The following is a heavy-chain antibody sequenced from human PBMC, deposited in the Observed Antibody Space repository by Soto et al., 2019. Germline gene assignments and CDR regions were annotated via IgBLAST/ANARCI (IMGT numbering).Heavy chain of an antibody. J-gene: IGHJ4*02. CDR2: ITSNGDST. D-gene: IGHD2-2*01. CDR1: GFDFNKYA. V-gene: IGHV3-23*01. Sequence: PGGSLRLSCAAFGFDFNKYAMTWVRQAPGKGLQWVSRITSNGDSTYYADSVKGRFTTSRDNSKNTLYLQMNSLRADDTAVFYCAKDSPSYAASPFYFDSWGQGTLVTVSS. CDR3: AKDSPSYAASPFYFDS.